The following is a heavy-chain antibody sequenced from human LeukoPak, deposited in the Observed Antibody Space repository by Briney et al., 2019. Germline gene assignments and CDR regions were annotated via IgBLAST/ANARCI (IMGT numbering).Heavy chain of an antibody. CDR3: ARTPMVRGVIGWFDP. V-gene: IGHV3-21*01. Sequence: GGSLRLSCAASGFPVSSNYMSWVRQAPGKGLEWVSSISSSSSYIYYADSVKGRFTISRDNAKNSLYLQMNSLRAEDTAVYYCARTPMVRGVIGWFDPWGQGTLVTVSS. CDR2: ISSSSSYI. J-gene: IGHJ5*02. CDR1: GFPVSSNY. D-gene: IGHD3-10*01.